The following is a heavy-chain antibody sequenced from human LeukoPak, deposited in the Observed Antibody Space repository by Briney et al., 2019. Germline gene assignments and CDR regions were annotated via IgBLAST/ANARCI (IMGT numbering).Heavy chain of an antibody. CDR3: ARDGNPWNLDV. D-gene: IGHD1-26*01. CDR2: IYYSGRI. J-gene: IGHJ2*01. V-gene: IGHV4-59*01. Sequence: PSKTLSLTCTVSGGSISPYYWTWIRQSPGKALGWIGYIYYSGRISYNPSLKSRVTMSVDTSKNQFSLQLSSVTAADTAVHYCARDGNPWNLDVWGRGTLVTVSS. CDR1: GGSISPYY.